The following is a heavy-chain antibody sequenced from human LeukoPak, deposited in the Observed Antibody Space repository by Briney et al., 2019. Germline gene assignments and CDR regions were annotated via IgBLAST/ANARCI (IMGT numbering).Heavy chain of an antibody. Sequence: SETLSLTCSVSGGSISSYYWSWIRQPPGKGLEWIGYIYYSGSTNYNPSLKSRVTISVDTSKNQFSLKLSSVTAADTAVYYCARNLAGGFDYWGQGTLVTVSS. D-gene: IGHD2-15*01. J-gene: IGHJ4*02. CDR2: IYYSGST. CDR3: ARNLAGGFDY. V-gene: IGHV4-59*01. CDR1: GGSISSYY.